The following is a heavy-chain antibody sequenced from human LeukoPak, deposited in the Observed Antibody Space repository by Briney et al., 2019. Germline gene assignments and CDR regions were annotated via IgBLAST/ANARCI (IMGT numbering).Heavy chain of an antibody. CDR2: ISSSGSTI. CDR3: ARVPTGCSGGSCYSPEGLYWYFDL. CDR1: GFTFSDYY. J-gene: IGHJ2*01. V-gene: IGHV3-11*01. D-gene: IGHD2-15*01. Sequence: GGSLRLSCAASGFTFSDYYMSWIRQAPGKGLEWVPYISSSGSTIYYADSVKGRFTISRDNAKNSLYLQMNSLRAEDTAVYYCARVPTGCSGGSCYSPEGLYWYFDLWGRGTLVTVSS.